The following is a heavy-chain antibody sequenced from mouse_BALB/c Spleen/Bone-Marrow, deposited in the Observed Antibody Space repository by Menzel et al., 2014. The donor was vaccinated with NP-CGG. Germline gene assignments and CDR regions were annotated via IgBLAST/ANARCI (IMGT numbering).Heavy chain of an antibody. CDR2: IWAGGST. CDR3: DRGPFITTVHYYAMDY. J-gene: IGHJ4*01. CDR1: GFSLTSYG. V-gene: IGHV2-9*02. D-gene: IGHD1-2*01. Sequence: VKLVESGPGLVAPSQSLAITCTVSGFSLTSYGVHWVRQPPGKGLEWLGVIWAGGSTNCNSALMSRLNISKDNTKSQVFLKMNSLQTDDTAMYYCDRGPFITTVHYYAMDYWGQGTSVTVSS.